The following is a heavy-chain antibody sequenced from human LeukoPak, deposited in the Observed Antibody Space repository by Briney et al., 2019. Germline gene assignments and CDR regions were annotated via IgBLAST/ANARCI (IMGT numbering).Heavy chain of an antibody. CDR1: GGSISSSSYY. J-gene: IGHJ3*02. Sequence: SETLSLTCTVSGGSISSSSYYWGWIRQPPGKGLEWIGSIYYSGSTYYNPSLKSRVTISVDTSKNQFSLKLSSVTAADTAVYYCASHPGWLVPEDAFDIWGQGTMVTVSS. V-gene: IGHV4-39*07. D-gene: IGHD6-19*01. CDR2: IYYSGST. CDR3: ASHPGWLVPEDAFDI.